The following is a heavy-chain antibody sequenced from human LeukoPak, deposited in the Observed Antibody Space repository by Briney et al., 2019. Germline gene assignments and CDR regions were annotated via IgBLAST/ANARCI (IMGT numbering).Heavy chain of an antibody. J-gene: IGHJ3*02. Sequence: ASVKVSCKASGGTFSSYAISWVRQAPGQGLEWMGWISAYNGNTNYAQKLQGRVTMTTDTSTSTAYMELRSLRSDDTAVYYCARGEQWLKRGAFDIWGQGTMVTVSS. V-gene: IGHV1-18*01. CDR3: ARGEQWLKRGAFDI. D-gene: IGHD6-19*01. CDR2: ISAYNGNT. CDR1: GGTFSSYA.